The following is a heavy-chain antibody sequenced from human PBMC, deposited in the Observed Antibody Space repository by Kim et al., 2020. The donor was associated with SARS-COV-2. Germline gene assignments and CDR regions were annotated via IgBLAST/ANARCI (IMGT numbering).Heavy chain of an antibody. Sequence: ASVKVSCKTSGYTFSGYYMHWVRQAPGQGLEWMGRINPNSGGTIYAQKFQGRVTMTRDTSITTGYMELSSLIFDDTAVYYCARGGAYCSGGTCYGQDYWGQGTLVTVSS. CDR1: GYTFSGYY. CDR3: ARGGAYCSGGTCYGQDY. V-gene: IGHV1-2*06. J-gene: IGHJ4*02. D-gene: IGHD2-15*01. CDR2: INPNSGGT.